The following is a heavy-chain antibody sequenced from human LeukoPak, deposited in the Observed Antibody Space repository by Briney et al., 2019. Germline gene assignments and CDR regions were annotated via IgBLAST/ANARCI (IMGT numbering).Heavy chain of an antibody. CDR1: GFPFSAYA. J-gene: IGHJ4*02. CDR2: ISGSGGST. CDR3: AKGKSSSWSLFDS. V-gene: IGHV3-23*01. Sequence: PGGSLRLSCAASGFPFSAYAMSWVRQAPGKGLEWVSTISGSGGSTYYADSVKGRFTISRDNSKNTLYLQMNSLRAEDTAVYYCAKGKSSSWSLFDSWGQGTLVTVSS. D-gene: IGHD6-13*01.